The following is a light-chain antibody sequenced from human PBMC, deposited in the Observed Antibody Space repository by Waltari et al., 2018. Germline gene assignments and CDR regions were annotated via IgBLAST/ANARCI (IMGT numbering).Light chain of an antibody. J-gene: IGKJ3*01. Sequence: DIQMTQSPSSLSASVGDRVTITCRARQSISSYLNWYQQKPGNAPKLLIYAASSLQSGVPSRFSGSGSGTDFTLTISSLQPEDFATYYCLQHSNYPFTFGPGTTVDVK. V-gene: IGKV1-39*01. CDR1: QSISSY. CDR3: LQHSNYPFT. CDR2: AAS.